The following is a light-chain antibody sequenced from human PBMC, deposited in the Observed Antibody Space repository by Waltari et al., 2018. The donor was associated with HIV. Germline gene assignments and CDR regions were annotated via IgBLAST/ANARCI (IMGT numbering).Light chain of an antibody. CDR2: KDN. J-gene: IGLJ2*01. V-gene: IGLV3-25*03. CDR3: QSADSSGTS. CDR1: TLSKKF. Sequence: SDEVTQTPSVSVSPCKTARITSSGETLSKKFVYWYQQKPGQAPVVVIYKDNERPSGIPERFSGSSSGTRATLTISGVQAEDEADYYCQSADSSGTSFGGGTKLTVL.